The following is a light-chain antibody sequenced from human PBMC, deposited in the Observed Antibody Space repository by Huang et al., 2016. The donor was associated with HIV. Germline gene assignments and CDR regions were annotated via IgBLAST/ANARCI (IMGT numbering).Light chain of an antibody. CDR3: MQGTHWPPT. V-gene: IGKV2-30*01. CDR2: KVA. J-gene: IGKJ1*01. CDR1: ESLLYTDGKTY. Sequence: DVELTQSQLSLPVTLGQPASISCRSSESLLYTDGKTYLHWFHKRPGQPPRRLISKVAERDSGVLGRISGRGSGTYFTLEIRSVEAGDVGFYFCMQGTHWPPTFGQGTKVEFK.